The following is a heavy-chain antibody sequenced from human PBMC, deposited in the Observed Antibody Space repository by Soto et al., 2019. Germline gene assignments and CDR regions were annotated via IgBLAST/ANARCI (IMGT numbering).Heavy chain of an antibody. CDR1: GFTFSSYA. CDR3: AKDALPGEQQLAGDV. D-gene: IGHD6-13*01. CDR2: ISGSGGST. V-gene: IGHV3-23*01. Sequence: PGGSLRRSCAASGFTFSSYAMSWVRQAPGKGLEWVSAISGSGGSTYYADSVKGRFTISRDNSKNTLYLQMNSLRAEDTAVYYCAKDALPGEQQLAGDVWGKGTTVTVSS. J-gene: IGHJ6*04.